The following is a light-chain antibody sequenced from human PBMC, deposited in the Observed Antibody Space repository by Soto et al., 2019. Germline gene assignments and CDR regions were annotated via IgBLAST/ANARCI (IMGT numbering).Light chain of an antibody. CDR1: QSVSSSY. CDR3: QQYGISPCT. Sequence: EIVLTQSPGTLSLSPGERATLSCRASQSVSSSYLAWYQQKPGQAPRLLIYGASSRATGIPDRFSGSGSGTDFTLTISRLEPEDFAVYYCQQYGISPCTFGQGTKGEI. V-gene: IGKV3-20*01. J-gene: IGKJ1*01. CDR2: GAS.